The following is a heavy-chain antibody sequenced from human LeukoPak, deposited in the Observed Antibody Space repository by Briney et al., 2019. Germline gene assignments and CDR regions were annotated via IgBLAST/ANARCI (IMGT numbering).Heavy chain of an antibody. D-gene: IGHD3-16*01. CDR1: GFTFSRFW. J-gene: IGHJ3*02. CDR2: IDQSGGRN. V-gene: IGHV3-7*05. CDR3: ARDVEGGTFDI. Sequence: GGSLRLSCAASGFTFSRFWMNWVRQAPGRGLEWVANIDQSGGRNNDVDSVKGRVTISRDNAKNSLFLEMSSLRADDTAVYFCARDVEGGTFDIWGQGTTVTVSS.